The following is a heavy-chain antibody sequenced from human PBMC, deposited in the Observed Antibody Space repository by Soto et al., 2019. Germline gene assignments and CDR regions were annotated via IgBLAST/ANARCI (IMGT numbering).Heavy chain of an antibody. V-gene: IGHV3-33*01. Sequence: QVQLVESGGGVVQPGRSLRLSCAASGFTFSSYGMHWVRQAPGKGLEWVAVIWYDGSNKYYADSVKGRFTISRDNSKNTLYLKTTGLRAEHTAVYYCARGLTWIQLWQAPYLDYWGQGTLVTVSS. CDR2: IWYDGSNK. D-gene: IGHD5-18*01. CDR1: GFTFSSYG. J-gene: IGHJ4*02. CDR3: ARGLTWIQLWQAPYLDY.